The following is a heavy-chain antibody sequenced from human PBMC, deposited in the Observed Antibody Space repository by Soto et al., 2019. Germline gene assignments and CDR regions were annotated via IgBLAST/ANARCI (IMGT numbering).Heavy chain of an antibody. V-gene: IGHV4-34*01. CDR1: GGSFSGYY. J-gene: IGHJ4*02. D-gene: IGHD4-17*01. Sequence: NPSETLSLTCTVYGGSFSGYYWSWIRQPPGKGLEWIGEINQSGGTNYNPSLKRRVTISVDTPKNQFSLKLNSVTPEDTAVYYCARDSPGYGDYVLFDYWGQGTLVTVSS. CDR2: INQSGGT. CDR3: ARDSPGYGDYVLFDY.